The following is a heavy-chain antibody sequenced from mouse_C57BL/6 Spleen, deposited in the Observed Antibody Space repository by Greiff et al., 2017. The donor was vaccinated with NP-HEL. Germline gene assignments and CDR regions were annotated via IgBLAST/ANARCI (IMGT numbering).Heavy chain of an antibody. Sequence: QVQLQQPGAELVRPGSSVKLSCKASGYTFTSYWMDWVKQRPGQGLEWIGHIFPSDSETHYNQKFKDKATLTVDKSSSTAYMQLSSLTSEDSAVYYCARSLPRWFAYWGQGTLVTVSA. J-gene: IGHJ3*01. CDR2: IFPSDSET. CDR3: ARSLPRWFAY. D-gene: IGHD2-10*01. CDR1: GYTFTSYW. V-gene: IGHV1-61*01.